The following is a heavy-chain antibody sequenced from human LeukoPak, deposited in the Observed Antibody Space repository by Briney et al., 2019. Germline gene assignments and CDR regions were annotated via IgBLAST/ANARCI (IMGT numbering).Heavy chain of an antibody. V-gene: IGHV3-20*01. CDR3: ARDFFSNYEGWFDP. CDR1: GFTFSSYA. D-gene: IGHD4-11*01. J-gene: IGHJ5*02. Sequence: TGGSLRLSCAASGFTFSSYAMSWVRQAPGKGLEWVSGINWNGGSTGYADSVKGRFTISRDNAKNSLYLQMNSLRAEDTALYHCARDFFSNYEGWFDPWGQGTLVTVSS. CDR2: INWNGGST.